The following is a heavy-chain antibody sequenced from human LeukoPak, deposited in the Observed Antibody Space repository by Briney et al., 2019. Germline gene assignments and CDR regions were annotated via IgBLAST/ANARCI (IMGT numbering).Heavy chain of an antibody. J-gene: IGHJ6*03. CDR1: GGSVSSYY. Sequence: PSETLPLTCTVSGGSVSSYYWSWIRQPPWKGLEWIGYIYYSGSTNYNPSLKSRVTISVDTSKNQFSLKLSSVTAADTAVYYCARPGYNWNYVAHYMDVWGKGTTVTVSS. CDR2: IYYSGST. CDR3: ARPGYNWNYVAHYMDV. V-gene: IGHV4-59*02. D-gene: IGHD1-7*01.